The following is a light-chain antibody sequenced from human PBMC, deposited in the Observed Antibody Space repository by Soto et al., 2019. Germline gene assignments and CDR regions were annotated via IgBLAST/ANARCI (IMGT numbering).Light chain of an antibody. CDR2: DAS. CDR1: QSVKNH. J-gene: IGKJ1*01. V-gene: IGKV3D-15*01. CDR3: QEYSAWPPGT. Sequence: EIVMTQSPATLSVSSGDGVTLSCRASQSVKNHLAWYQHKPGQSPRLLIYDASTRATGVPARFSAGGSGTEFTLVISSLQSEDAAVYFCQEYSAWPPGTFGQGTKVEIK.